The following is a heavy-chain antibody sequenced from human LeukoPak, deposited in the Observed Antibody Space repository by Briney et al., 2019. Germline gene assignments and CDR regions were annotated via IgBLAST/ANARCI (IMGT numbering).Heavy chain of an antibody. Sequence: SETLSLTCTVSGGSISNYYWSWIRQPPGKGLEWIGYIYYSGSTNYNPSLKSRVTISVDTSKSQFSLKLSSVTAADTAVYYCARAYCSGGSCYSSRGMFDPWGHGTLVTVSS. V-gene: IGHV4-59*01. CDR1: GGSISNYY. CDR2: IYYSGST. J-gene: IGHJ5*02. CDR3: ARAYCSGGSCYSSRGMFDP. D-gene: IGHD2-15*01.